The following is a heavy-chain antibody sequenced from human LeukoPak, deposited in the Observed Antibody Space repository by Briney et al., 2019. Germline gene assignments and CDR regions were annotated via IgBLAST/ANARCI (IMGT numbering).Heavy chain of an antibody. J-gene: IGHJ4*02. CDR2: INPNNGGT. V-gene: IGHV1-2*02. Sequence: GASVKVSCKASGYTFTGYYMHWVQQAPGQGLEWMGWINPNNGGTNYAQKFQGRVTMTRDTSINTAYMELSRLRSDDTAVYYCARDWSGGAAAVYYWGQGTLVTVSS. D-gene: IGHD6-13*01. CDR3: ARDWSGGAAAVYY. CDR1: GYTFTGYY.